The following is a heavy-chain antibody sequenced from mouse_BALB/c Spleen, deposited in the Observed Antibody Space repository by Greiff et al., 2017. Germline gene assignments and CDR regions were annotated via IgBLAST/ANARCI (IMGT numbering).Heavy chain of an antibody. CDR2: ILPGRGST. J-gene: IGHJ4*01. CDR3: ARGDHYIGYAMDY. V-gene: IGHV1-9*01. D-gene: IGHD1-2*01. CDR1: GYTFSSYG. Sequence: VQLQQSGAELMEPGASVEISCKATGYTFSSYGIAWVQQRPGHGLEWIGVILPGRGSTNYNEKFKGKATFTAYTSSNTVYMQISSLTTEDSAVYYCARGDHYIGYAMDYWGQGTSVTVSS.